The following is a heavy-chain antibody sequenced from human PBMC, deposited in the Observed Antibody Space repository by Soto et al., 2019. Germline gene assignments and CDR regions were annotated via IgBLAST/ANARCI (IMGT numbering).Heavy chain of an antibody. D-gene: IGHD5-18*01. CDR2: INPSGGST. CDR3: ASGIQRYYYYYCGMDV. Sequence: SVKVSCKASGYTFTSYYMHWVRQAPGQGLEWMGIINPSGGSTSYAQKFQGRVTMTRDTSTSTVYMELSSLRSEDTAVYYCASGIQRYYYYYCGMDVWGQGTTVTVSS. J-gene: IGHJ6*02. CDR1: GYTFTSYY. V-gene: IGHV1-46*01.